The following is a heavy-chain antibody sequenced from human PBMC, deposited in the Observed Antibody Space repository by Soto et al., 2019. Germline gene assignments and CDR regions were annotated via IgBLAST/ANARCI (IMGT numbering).Heavy chain of an antibody. CDR1: GGSFSGYY. CDR3: ASLSIPPGGDY. D-gene: IGHD3-3*02. V-gene: IGHV4-34*01. J-gene: IGHJ4*02. CDR2: INHSGST. Sequence: QVQLQQWGAGLLKPSETLSLTCAVYGGSFSGYYWSWIRQPPGKGLEWIGEINHSGSTNYNPSLMSRVTISVATSTNQFSLKMSSVTAADTAVYYCASLSIPPGGDYWGQGTLVTVSS.